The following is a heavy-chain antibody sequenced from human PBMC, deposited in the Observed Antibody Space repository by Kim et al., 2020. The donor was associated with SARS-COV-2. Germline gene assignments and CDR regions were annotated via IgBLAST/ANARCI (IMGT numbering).Heavy chain of an antibody. V-gene: IGHV3-74*01. CDR2: ISSDGSDI. D-gene: IGHD1-26*01. CDR3: SADIYYGRGP. J-gene: IGHJ5*02. Sequence: GGSLRLSCSASGFDIRNLWMHWVRQAPGKGPFWVSQISSDGSDIRYADPVRGRFTISRDNAKNTLFLQMDSLRAEDTAIYYCSADIYYGRGPWGQGTLVAVSS. CDR1: GFDIRNLW.